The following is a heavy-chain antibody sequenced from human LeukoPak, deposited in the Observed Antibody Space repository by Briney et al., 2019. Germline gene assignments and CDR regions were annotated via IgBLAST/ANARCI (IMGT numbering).Heavy chain of an antibody. V-gene: IGHV5-51*01. Sequence: GASLKISCKGSGSSFTSYWIGWVRQMPGKGLEWMGIIYPGDSDTRYSPSFQGQVTISADKSISTAYRQWSSLKASDTAMYYWASTSSGYYVNFQHWGQGTLVTVSS. J-gene: IGHJ1*01. CDR1: GSSFTSYW. D-gene: IGHD3-22*01. CDR2: IYPGDSDT. CDR3: ASTSSGYYVNFQH.